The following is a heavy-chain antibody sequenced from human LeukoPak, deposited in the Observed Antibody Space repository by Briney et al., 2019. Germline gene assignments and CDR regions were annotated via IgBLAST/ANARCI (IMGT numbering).Heavy chain of an antibody. J-gene: IGHJ4*02. D-gene: IGHD3-16*01. CDR3: AFWGGGESPGFDY. Sequence: ASVKVSCKVSGYTLTELSMHWVRQAPGKGLEWMGGFDPEDGETIYAQKFQGRVTMTRDTSTSTVYMELSSLRSEDTAVYYCAFWGGGESPGFDYWGQGTLVTVSS. V-gene: IGHV1-24*01. CDR2: FDPEDGET. CDR1: GYTLTELS.